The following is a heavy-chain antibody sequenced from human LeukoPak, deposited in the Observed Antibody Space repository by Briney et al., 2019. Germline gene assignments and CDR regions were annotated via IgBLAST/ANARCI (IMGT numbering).Heavy chain of an antibody. V-gene: IGHV1-46*01. CDR1: GYTFSSYY. CDR2: INPSGGST. Sequence: GASVKICCKASGYTFSSYYMHCMRQAPGQWLEWMGIINPSGGSTSYAQKFQGRVTMTRDTSTSTVYMELSSLRSEDTAVYYCATGLAGLDDYWGQGTLVTVSS. CDR3: ATGLAGLDDY. D-gene: IGHD1-1*01. J-gene: IGHJ4*02.